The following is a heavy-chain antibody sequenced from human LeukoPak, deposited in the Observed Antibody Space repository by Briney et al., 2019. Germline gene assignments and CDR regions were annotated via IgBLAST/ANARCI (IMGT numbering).Heavy chain of an antibody. Sequence: ASVKVSCKTSGYPFTSYDIHWVRQAAGHGLEWMSWMTPNSEKRAYAQKFQGRVTMTTNTSIDTAYMALSSLTFDDTAIYYCARGRGWGILDSWGQGHLVTVSS. V-gene: IGHV1-8*01. J-gene: IGHJ4*02. D-gene: IGHD6-19*01. CDR3: ARGRGWGILDS. CDR2: MTPNSEKR. CDR1: GYPFTSYD.